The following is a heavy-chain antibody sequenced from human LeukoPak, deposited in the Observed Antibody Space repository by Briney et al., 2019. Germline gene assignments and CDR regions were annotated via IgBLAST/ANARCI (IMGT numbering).Heavy chain of an antibody. CDR1: GGSISSSDYY. D-gene: IGHD3-22*01. CDR2: IYYSGST. Sequence: PSETLSLTCTVSGGSISSSDYYWGWIRQPPGEGLEWIGNIYYSGSTYYNPSLKSRVTISVDTSKNQFSLKLSSVTAADTAVYYCASGAHYYDSSGYYSGAFDIWGQGTMVTVSS. V-gene: IGHV4-39*07. CDR3: ASGAHYYDSSGYYSGAFDI. J-gene: IGHJ3*02.